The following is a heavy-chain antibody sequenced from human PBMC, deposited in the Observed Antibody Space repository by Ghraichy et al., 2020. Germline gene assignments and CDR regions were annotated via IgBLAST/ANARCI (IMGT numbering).Heavy chain of an antibody. D-gene: IGHD3-22*01. J-gene: IGHJ3*02. V-gene: IGHV4-4*07. CDR1: GGSISSYY. Sequence: SETLSLTCTVSGGSISSYYWSWIRQPAGKGLEWIGRIYTSGSTNYNPSLKSRVTMSVDTSKNQFSLKLSSVTAADTAVYYCASHYDSSGYGAFDIWGQGTMVTVSS. CDR2: IYTSGST. CDR3: ASHYDSSGYGAFDI.